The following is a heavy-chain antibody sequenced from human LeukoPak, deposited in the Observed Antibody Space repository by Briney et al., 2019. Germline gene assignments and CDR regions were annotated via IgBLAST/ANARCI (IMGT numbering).Heavy chain of an antibody. CDR1: XGTFSSYA. D-gene: IGHD6-13*01. Sequence: XKASXGTFSSYAISWVRQAPGQGLEWMGGIIPIFGTANYAQKFQGRVTITADESTSKAYMELSSLRSEDTAVYYCARDLELAAAGFSYYYYMDVWGKGTTVTVSS. V-gene: IGHV1-69*01. J-gene: IGHJ6*03. CDR3: ARDLELAAAGFSYYYYMDV. CDR2: IIPIFGTA.